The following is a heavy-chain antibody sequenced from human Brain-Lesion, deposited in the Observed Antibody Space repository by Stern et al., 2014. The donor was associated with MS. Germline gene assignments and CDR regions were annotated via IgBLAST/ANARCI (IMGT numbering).Heavy chain of an antibody. J-gene: IGHJ6*02. Sequence: QVQLVQSGAEVKKPGASVKVSCKTSGYIFTGYYIHWVRQAPGQGLEWMAWINPNPAGTKYAQKFQGRVTMSRDTSISTAYVELSSLTSDDTAVYYCARDQRGITIFGVVTDYYYLGMDVWGQGTTVTVSS. CDR1: GYIFTGYY. CDR3: ARDQRGITIFGVVTDYYYLGMDV. D-gene: IGHD3-3*01. CDR2: INPNPAGT. V-gene: IGHV1-2*02.